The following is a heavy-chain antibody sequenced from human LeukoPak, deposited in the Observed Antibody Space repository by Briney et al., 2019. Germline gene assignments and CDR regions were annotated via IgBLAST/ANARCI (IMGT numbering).Heavy chain of an antibody. CDR3: ARAANWSPFDY. J-gene: IGHJ4*02. D-gene: IGHD1-20*01. CDR2: ISSSSGTI. CDR1: GFTLSSYS. V-gene: IGHV3-48*01. Sequence: GGSLRLSCTASGFTLSSYSMNRVRQAPGKGLEWVSYISSSSGTIYYADSVKGRLTIFRDNAKNSLYLQMNSLRAEDTAVYYCARAANWSPFDYWGQGTLVTVSS.